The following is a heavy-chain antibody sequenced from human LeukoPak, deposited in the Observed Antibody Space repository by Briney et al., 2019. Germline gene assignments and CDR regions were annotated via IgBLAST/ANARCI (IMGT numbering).Heavy chain of an antibody. CDR1: GFTFSSYA. Sequence: GGSLRLSCAASGFTFSSYAMSWVRQAPGKGLEGVSAISGSGGSTYYADSVKGRFTISRDNSKNTLYLQMNSLRAEDTAVYYCAKAGSSWLQLDYFDYWGQGTLVTVSS. CDR3: AKAGSSWLQLDYFDY. J-gene: IGHJ4*02. D-gene: IGHD6-13*01. CDR2: ISGSGGST. V-gene: IGHV3-23*01.